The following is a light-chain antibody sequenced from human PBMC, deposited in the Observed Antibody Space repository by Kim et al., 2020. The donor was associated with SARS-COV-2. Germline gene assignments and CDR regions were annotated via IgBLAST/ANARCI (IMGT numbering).Light chain of an antibody. CDR1: QGISSW. Sequence: DIQMTQSPSSVSASVGDRVTITCRASQGISSWLVWYQQKPGKAPKLLIYAASSLQSGVPSRFSGSGSGTDFTLTISSLQPEDFATYYCQQANSFPYIFGQGTKLEI. J-gene: IGKJ2*01. CDR2: AAS. CDR3: QQANSFPYI. V-gene: IGKV1-12*01.